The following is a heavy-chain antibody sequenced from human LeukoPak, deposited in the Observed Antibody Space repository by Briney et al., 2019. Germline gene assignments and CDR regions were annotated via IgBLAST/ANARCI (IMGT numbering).Heavy chain of an antibody. CDR3: ARGSYGDYLRFDY. D-gene: IGHD4-17*01. J-gene: IGHJ4*02. CDR1: GGSISSYY. V-gene: IGHV4-59*01. CDR2: IYYSGST. Sequence: PSETLSLTCTVSGGSISSYYWSWIRQPPGEGLEWIGYIYYSGSTNYNPSLKSRVTISVDTSKNHFSLKLSSLTAADTAVYYCARGSYGDYLRFDYWGQGTLVTVSS.